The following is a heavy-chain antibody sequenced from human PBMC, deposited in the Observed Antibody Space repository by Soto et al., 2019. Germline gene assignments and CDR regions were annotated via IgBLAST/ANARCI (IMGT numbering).Heavy chain of an antibody. D-gene: IGHD3-16*02. CDR2: ISGSGGST. Sequence: GGSLRLSCAASGFTFSSYAMSWVRQAPGKGLEWVSAISGSGGSTYYADSVKGRFTISRDHSKNTLYLQMNSLRAEDTAVYYCAKPRPYDYIWGSYRYSYYFDYWGQGTLVTVSS. CDR1: GFTFSSYA. J-gene: IGHJ4*02. V-gene: IGHV3-23*01. CDR3: AKPRPYDYIWGSYRYSYYFDY.